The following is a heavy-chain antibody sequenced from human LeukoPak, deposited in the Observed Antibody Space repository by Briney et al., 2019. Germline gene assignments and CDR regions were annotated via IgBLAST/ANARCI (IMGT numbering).Heavy chain of an antibody. CDR2: IIPIFGTA. D-gene: IGHD3-16*01. CDR3: ARVGLHDLGGLFDY. Sequence: ASVKVSCKASGGPFSSYATSWLGQALEQGLDWMGGIIPIFGTANYAQKFQGRVTITADESTSTAYMELSSLRSEDTAVYYCARVGLHDLGGLFDYWGQGTLVTVSS. CDR1: GGPFSSYA. V-gene: IGHV1-69*13. J-gene: IGHJ4*02.